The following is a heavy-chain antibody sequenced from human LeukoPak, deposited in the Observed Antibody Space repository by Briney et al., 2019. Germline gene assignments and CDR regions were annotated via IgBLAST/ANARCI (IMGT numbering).Heavy chain of an antibody. CDR2: ISWNSGSI. CDR1: GFTFDDYA. V-gene: IGHV3-9*01. J-gene: IGHJ4*02. Sequence: GGSLRLSCAASGFTFDDYAMHWVRQAPGKGLEWVSGISWNSGSIGYADSVKGRFTISRDNAKNSLHLQMNSLRAEDTALYYCAKGGGSGYTIDYWGQGTLVTVSS. CDR3: AKGGGSGYTIDY. D-gene: IGHD3-3*01.